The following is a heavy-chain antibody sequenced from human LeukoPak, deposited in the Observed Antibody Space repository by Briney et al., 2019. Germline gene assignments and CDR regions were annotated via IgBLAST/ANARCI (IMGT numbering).Heavy chain of an antibody. V-gene: IGHV3-30*04. CDR3: ARWAPYSSSWYFDY. J-gene: IGHJ4*02. CDR1: GFTFSSYA. Sequence: GRSLRLSCAASGFTFSSYAMHWVRQAPGKGLEWVAVISYDGSNKYYADSVKGRFTISRDNSKNTLYLQMNSLRAEDTAVYYCARWAPYSSSWYFDYWDQGTLVTVSS. CDR2: ISYDGSNK. D-gene: IGHD6-13*01.